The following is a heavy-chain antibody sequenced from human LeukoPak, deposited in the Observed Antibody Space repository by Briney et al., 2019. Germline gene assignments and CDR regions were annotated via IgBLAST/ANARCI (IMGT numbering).Heavy chain of an antibody. Sequence: PSQTLSLTCTVSGGSISSYYWSWIRQPAGKGLEWIGRIFTSGSTNYNPSLKSRVTMSVDTSKNQFSLKLSSVTAADTAVYYCARGRSFSGSHYFDYWGQGTLVTVSS. CDR1: GGSISSYY. CDR3: ARGRSFSGSHYFDY. V-gene: IGHV4-4*07. CDR2: IFTSGST. D-gene: IGHD1-26*01. J-gene: IGHJ4*02.